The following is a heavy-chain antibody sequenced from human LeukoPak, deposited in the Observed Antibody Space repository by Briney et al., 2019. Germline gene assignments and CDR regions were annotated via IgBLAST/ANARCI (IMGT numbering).Heavy chain of an antibody. CDR1: GYTFTGYY. CDR2: INPNSGGT. D-gene: IGHD5-18*01. V-gene: IGHV1-2*02. Sequence: ASVKVSCKASGYTFTGYYMHWVRQAPGQGLEWMGWINPNSGGTNYAQKFQGRVTMTRDTSISTAYMELSRLRSDDTAVYYCARVCSMREYSYGTYWYFDLWGRGTLVTVSS. J-gene: IGHJ2*01. CDR3: ARVCSMREYSYGTYWYFDL.